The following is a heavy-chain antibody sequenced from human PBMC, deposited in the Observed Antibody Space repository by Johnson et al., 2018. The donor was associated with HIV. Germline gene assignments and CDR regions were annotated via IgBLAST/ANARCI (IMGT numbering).Heavy chain of an antibody. CDR3: ARGRKDIGAADGLDNDAFDM. Sequence: QVQLVESGGGVVQPGGSLRLSCAASGFTFSSYGMHWVRQARGKGLEWVAFLRYAGGNKYYADSLKGRFTISRDNSKNTLYIQMDSLRPDDTALYYCARGRKDIGAADGLDNDAFDMWGQGTLVTISS. CDR1: GFTFSSYG. CDR2: LRYAGGNK. D-gene: IGHD6-13*01. J-gene: IGHJ3*02. V-gene: IGHV3-30*02.